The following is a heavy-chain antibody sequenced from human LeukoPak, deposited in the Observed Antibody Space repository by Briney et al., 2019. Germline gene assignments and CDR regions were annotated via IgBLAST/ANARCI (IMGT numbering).Heavy chain of an antibody. CDR3: AAHRRVGAAMQHDS. V-gene: IGHV3-53*01. CDR1: GFTVSSNY. Sequence: GSLRLSCGASGFTVSSNYMSWVRQAPGKGLQWVSVIYSGGETYYADSVKGRFTISRDDSKNTVYLLMSNLRVEDTAVYYCAAHRRVGAAMQHDSWGQGTLVTVSS. D-gene: IGHD1-26*01. J-gene: IGHJ4*02. CDR2: IYSGGET.